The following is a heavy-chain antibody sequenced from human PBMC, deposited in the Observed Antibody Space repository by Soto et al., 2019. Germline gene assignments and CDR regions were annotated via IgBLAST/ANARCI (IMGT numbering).Heavy chain of an antibody. CDR2: IIRDSTTT. Sequence: PGGSLRLSCAASGFTFIDFTMNWVRQSPGKGLEWISYIIRDSTTTTYADSVKGRFTISRDNAKNSLFLQMDSLRDEDTAVYYCARDLDWAFDNWGQGILVTVSS. D-gene: IGHD3-9*01. CDR1: GFTFIDFT. J-gene: IGHJ4*02. V-gene: IGHV3-48*02. CDR3: ARDLDWAFDN.